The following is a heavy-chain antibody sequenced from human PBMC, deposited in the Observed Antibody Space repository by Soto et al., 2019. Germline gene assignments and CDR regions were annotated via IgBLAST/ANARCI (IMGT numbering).Heavy chain of an antibody. CDR2: IVVGSGNT. CDR3: AADTPPRSPVHPVVVVAVT. J-gene: IGHJ5*02. Sequence: ASVKVSCKASGFTFTSSAVQWVRQARGQRLEWIGWIVVGSGNTNYAQKFQEGVTITRDMSTSTAYMELSSLRSEDTAVYYCAADTPPRSPVHPVVVVAVTWGQGTLVTVSS. CDR1: GFTFTSSA. V-gene: IGHV1-58*01. D-gene: IGHD2-15*01.